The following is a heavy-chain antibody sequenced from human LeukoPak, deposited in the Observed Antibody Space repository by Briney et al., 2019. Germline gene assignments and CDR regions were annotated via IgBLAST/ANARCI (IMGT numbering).Heavy chain of an antibody. CDR1: GGSISSYY. CDR2: IYYSGST. D-gene: IGHD3-22*01. CDR3: GRRDYYDSRGYLPGEAFDM. Sequence: KPSETLSLTCTVSGGSISSYYWSWIRQPPGKGLEWIGYIYYSGSTNYNPSLKSRVTISVDTSNNQFSLKLSSGTAADAAVYCCGRRDYYDSRGYLPGEAFDMWGQGTMVTVSS. J-gene: IGHJ3*02. V-gene: IGHV4-59*01.